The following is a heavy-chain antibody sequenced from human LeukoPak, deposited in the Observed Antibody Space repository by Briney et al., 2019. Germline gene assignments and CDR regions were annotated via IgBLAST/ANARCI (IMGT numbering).Heavy chain of an antibody. CDR1: GFTFSSYA. CDR2: ISSNGGST. CDR3: ARVGSGSYYY. Sequence: GGSLRLSCAASGFTFSSYAMHWVRQAPGKGLEYVSAISSNGGSTYYANSVKGRFTISRDNSKNTLYLLMGSLRAEDMAVYYCARVGSGSYYYWGQGTLVTVSS. D-gene: IGHD3-10*01. V-gene: IGHV3-64*01. J-gene: IGHJ4*02.